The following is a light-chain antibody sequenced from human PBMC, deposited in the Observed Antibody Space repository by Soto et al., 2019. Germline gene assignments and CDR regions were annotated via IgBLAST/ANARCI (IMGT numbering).Light chain of an antibody. CDR3: SSYACVRTDV. J-gene: IGLJ1*01. CDR2: EVS. Sequence: QSVLTQPASVSGSPGQSITISCTGTSSDVGGYNSVSWYQQHPAKAPKLFIYEVSNRPSGVSHRSSGTKSGDAASLTLSGLQAEDEADYYCSSYACVRTDVLGTGTKVNVL. V-gene: IGLV2-14*01. CDR1: SSDVGGYNS.